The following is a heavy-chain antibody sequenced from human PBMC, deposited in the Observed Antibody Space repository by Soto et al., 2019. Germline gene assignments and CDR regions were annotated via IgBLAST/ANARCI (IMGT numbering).Heavy chain of an antibody. J-gene: IGHJ4*02. V-gene: IGHV3-23*01. CDR3: AKAVGATTAFDH. D-gene: IGHD1-26*01. CDR1: GFTFGDYA. CDR2: ISGSGGST. Sequence: EVQLLESGGGLVQPGGSLRLSCAASGFTFGDYAMSWVRQAPGQGLEWVSHISGSGGSTFYADSVKGRFSISRDNSKNTLNLPMNSLRAEDTAVYYCAKAVGATTAFDHWGQGTLVTVSS.